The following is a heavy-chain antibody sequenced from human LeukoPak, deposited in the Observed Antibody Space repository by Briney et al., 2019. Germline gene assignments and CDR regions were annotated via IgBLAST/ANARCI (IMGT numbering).Heavy chain of an antibody. V-gene: IGHV3-30*02. CDR1: GFTFSNYG. CDR3: AKVLYGNSWVSFDS. J-gene: IGHJ4*02. CDR2: IQSDGSNK. D-gene: IGHD6-13*01. Sequence: PGVSVRLSRAPSGFTFSNYGIHWVRQAPAKGLEGVAFIQSDGSNKYYGDSVKGRFTISRDNSKNTLYLQMNTLRVGDTAVYYCAKVLYGNSWVSFDSWGRRALVSVSS.